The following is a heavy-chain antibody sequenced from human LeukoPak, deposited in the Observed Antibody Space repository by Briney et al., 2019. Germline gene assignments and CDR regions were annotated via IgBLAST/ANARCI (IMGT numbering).Heavy chain of an antibody. CDR2: IKSKIDGGTR. Sequence: GGSLRLSCAASGFTFINAWMSWVRQAPGKGLEGVGRIKSKIDGGTRDYAAPLKGRFTISREDAKSTLYMQMNSLKTEDTAFYYCTTEGFYFDTSGYSPFDHWGQGTLVTVSS. CDR1: GFTFINAW. D-gene: IGHD3-22*01. V-gene: IGHV3-15*01. CDR3: TTEGFYFDTSGYSPFDH. J-gene: IGHJ4*02.